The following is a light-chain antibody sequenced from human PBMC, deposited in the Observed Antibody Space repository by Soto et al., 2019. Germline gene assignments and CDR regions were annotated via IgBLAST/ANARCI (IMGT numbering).Light chain of an antibody. J-gene: IGKJ4*01. Sequence: EIVLTQSPGTLSLSPGERATLSCRASQSVSSSYLAWYQQKPGQAPRLLIYGASSRATGIPDRFSGSGSGTDFTLTISRLEPEDFAVYYCQQYGISSPLTFGGGTKVDIK. CDR3: QQYGISSPLT. CDR2: GAS. V-gene: IGKV3-20*01. CDR1: QSVSSSY.